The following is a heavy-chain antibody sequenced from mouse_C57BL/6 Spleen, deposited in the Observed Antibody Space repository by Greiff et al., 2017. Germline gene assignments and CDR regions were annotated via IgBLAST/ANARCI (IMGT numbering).Heavy chain of an antibody. V-gene: IGHV1-69*01. Sequence: QVHVKQPGAELVMPGASVKLSCKASGYTFTSYWMHWVKQRPGQGLEWIGEIDPSDSYTNYNQKFKGKSTLTVDKSSSTAYMQLSSLTSEDSAVYYCARFDGYSYYFDYWGQGTTLTVSS. CDR2: IDPSDSYT. CDR3: ARFDGYSYYFDY. J-gene: IGHJ2*01. CDR1: GYTFTSYW. D-gene: IGHD2-3*01.